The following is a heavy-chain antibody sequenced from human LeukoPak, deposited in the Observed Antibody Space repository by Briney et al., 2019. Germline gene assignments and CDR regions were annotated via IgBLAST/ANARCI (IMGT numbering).Heavy chain of an antibody. V-gene: IGHV4-59*01. J-gene: IGHJ4*02. Sequence: SETLSLTCTVSGGPIRSYYWSWIRQPPGKGLEWIGYIYYSGSTNYNPSLKSRVTISVGTSKNQFSLKLSSVTAADTAVYYCARGSSGWYDFDYWGQGTLVTVSS. CDR3: ARGSSGWYDFDY. CDR2: IYYSGST. D-gene: IGHD6-19*01. CDR1: GGPIRSYY.